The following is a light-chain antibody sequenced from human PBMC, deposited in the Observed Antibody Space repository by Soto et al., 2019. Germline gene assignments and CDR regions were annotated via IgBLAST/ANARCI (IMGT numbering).Light chain of an antibody. CDR2: DVS. CDR1: SSDIGGYNY. J-gene: IGLJ1*01. Sequence: QSVLTQPRSGSGSPGQSVTISCTGPSSDIGGYNYVSWYQQHPGKVPKLMIYDVSKRPSGVPDRFSGSKSGNTASLTISGLQAEDEADYYCCSYAGSYTSGVFGTGTKVTVL. V-gene: IGLV2-11*01. CDR3: CSYAGSYTSGV.